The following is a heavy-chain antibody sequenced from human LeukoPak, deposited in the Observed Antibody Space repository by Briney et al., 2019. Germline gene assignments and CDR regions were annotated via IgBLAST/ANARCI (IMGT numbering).Heavy chain of an antibody. V-gene: IGHV4-4*07. CDR1: GGSISSYY. Sequence: SETLSLTCTVSGGSISSYYWSWIRQPAGKGLEWIGRIYTSGSTNYNPSLKSRVTMTVDTSKSQFSLKLSSVTAADTAVYFCARSPHIWFAERGWFDPWGQGTLVTVSS. CDR2: IYTSGST. D-gene: IGHD3-10*01. CDR3: ARSPHIWFAERGWFDP. J-gene: IGHJ5*02.